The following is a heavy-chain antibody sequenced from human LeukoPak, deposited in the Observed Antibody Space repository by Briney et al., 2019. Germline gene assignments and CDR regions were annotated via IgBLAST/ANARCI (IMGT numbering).Heavy chain of an antibody. J-gene: IGHJ6*03. Sequence: GGSLRLSCAASGFTFSSYSMNWVRQAPGKGLEWVSSISSRSSYIDYADSLKGRFTISRDNAKKTLYLQMNSLRAEDTAVYYCAKDSKIVGPTFRSYHYMDVWGKGTTVTVSS. CDR2: ISSRSSYI. CDR1: GFTFSSYS. CDR3: AKDSKIVGPTFRSYHYMDV. D-gene: IGHD1-26*01. V-gene: IGHV3-21*04.